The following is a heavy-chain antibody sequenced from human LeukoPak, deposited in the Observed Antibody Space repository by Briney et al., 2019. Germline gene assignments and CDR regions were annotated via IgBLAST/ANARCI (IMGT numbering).Heavy chain of an antibody. CDR2: IYYSGST. V-gene: IGHV4-59*08. CDR1: GGSISIYY. CDR3: ARQWLTVTTFRFDP. Sequence: SETLSLTCTVSGGSISIYYCSWIRQPPGKGLEWIGYIYYSGSTNYNPSLKSRVTISVDTSKNQFSLKLSSVTAADKAVYYCARQWLTVTTFRFDPWGQGTLVTVSS. J-gene: IGHJ5*02. D-gene: IGHD4-17*01.